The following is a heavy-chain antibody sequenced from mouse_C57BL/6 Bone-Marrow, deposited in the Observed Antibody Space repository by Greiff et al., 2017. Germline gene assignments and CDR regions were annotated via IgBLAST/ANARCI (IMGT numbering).Heavy chain of an antibody. CDR2: IYPGSGST. D-gene: IGHD1-1*01. Sequence: QVQLQQPGAELVKPGASVKMSCKASGYTFTSYWITWVKQRPGQGLEWIGDIYPGSGSTNYTEKFKSKATLTVDTSSSTAYMQLSSLTSEDSAVYYCARSPYYYGSNPRRYWGQGTTLTVSS. V-gene: IGHV1-55*01. CDR1: GYTFTSYW. CDR3: ARSPYYYGSNPRRY. J-gene: IGHJ2*01.